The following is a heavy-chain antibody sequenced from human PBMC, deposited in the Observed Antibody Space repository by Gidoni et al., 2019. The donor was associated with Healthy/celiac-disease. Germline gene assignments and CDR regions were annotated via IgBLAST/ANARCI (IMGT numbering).Heavy chain of an antibody. V-gene: IGHV4-59*01. D-gene: IGHD6-13*01. J-gene: IGHJ5*02. Sequence: QLQLQESGPGLVKPSETLSLTCTVSGGSISSYYWSWFRQPPGKGLEWIGYIYYSGSTNYNPSLKSRVTISVDTAKNQFSLKLSSVTAADTAVYYCAREGIAAAGTGNWFDPWGQGTLVTVSS. CDR2: IYYSGST. CDR1: GGSISSYY. CDR3: AREGIAAAGTGNWFDP.